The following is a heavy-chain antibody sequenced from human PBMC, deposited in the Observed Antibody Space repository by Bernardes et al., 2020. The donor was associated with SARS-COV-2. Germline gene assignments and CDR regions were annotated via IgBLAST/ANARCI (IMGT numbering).Heavy chain of an antibody. Sequence: GGSLRLSCAASGFTFSGSAMHWVRKASGKGLEWVGRIRSKANSYATAYAASVKGRFTISRDDSKNTAYLQMNSLKTEDTAVYYCTRLEGATRGDYYGMDVWGQGTTVTVSS. D-gene: IGHD1-26*01. CDR3: TRLEGATRGDYYGMDV. J-gene: IGHJ6*02. CDR1: GFTFSGSA. CDR2: IRSKANSYAT. V-gene: IGHV3-73*01.